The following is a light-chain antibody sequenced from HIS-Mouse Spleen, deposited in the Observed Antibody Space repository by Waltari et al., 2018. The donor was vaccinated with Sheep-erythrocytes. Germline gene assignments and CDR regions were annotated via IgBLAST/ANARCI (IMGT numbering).Light chain of an antibody. CDR1: SSDVGGYNY. V-gene: IGLV2-8*01. CDR3: QAWDSSTAWNVV. J-gene: IGLJ2*01. CDR2: EVS. Sequence: QSALTQPPSASGSPGQSVTISCTGTSSDVGGYNYVSWYQQHPGKAPKLMIYEVSTRRSGIPERFSGSNSGNTATLTISGTQAMDEADYYCQAWDSSTAWNVVFGGGTKLTVL.